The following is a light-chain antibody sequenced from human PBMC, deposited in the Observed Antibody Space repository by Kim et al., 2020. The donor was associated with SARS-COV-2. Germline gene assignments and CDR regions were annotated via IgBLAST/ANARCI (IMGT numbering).Light chain of an antibody. CDR2: AAS. Sequence: DIQMTQSPSSLAASVGDRVTITCRASQNINSYLNWYQQKPGKAPKLLIYAASTLQSGVPSRFSGSGSGIDFTLTINSLQTEDFATYYCQQSHTAPLLTFGGGTKLEI. CDR3: QQSHTAPLLT. CDR1: QNINSY. V-gene: IGKV1-39*01. J-gene: IGKJ4*01.